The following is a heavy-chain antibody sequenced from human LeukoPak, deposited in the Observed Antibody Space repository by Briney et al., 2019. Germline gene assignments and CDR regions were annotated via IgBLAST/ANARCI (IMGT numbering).Heavy chain of an antibody. V-gene: IGHV3-33*01. CDR1: GFTFSSYG. CDR3: ARVGQGGYNSDY. J-gene: IGHJ4*02. D-gene: IGHD5-24*01. CDR2: IWYDGSNK. Sequence: GGSLRLSCAASGFTFSSYGMHWVRQAPGQGLEWVAIIWYDGSNKYYADSVKGRFTTSRDNSKNTLYLQMNSLRADDTAVYYCARVGQGGYNSDYWGQGTLVTVSS.